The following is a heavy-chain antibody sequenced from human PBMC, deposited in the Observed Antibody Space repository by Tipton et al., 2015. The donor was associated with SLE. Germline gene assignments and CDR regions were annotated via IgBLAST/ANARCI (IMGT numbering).Heavy chain of an antibody. J-gene: IGHJ4*02. V-gene: IGHV4-38-2*02. CDR2: IYLSGST. Sequence: TLSLTCTVSGYSISSGYYWGWIRQPPGKGLEWIGSIYLSGSTYYNPSLKSRVTISVDTSKNQFSLNLTSVTAADTAVYYCAGYRDILWGQGSLVTVSS. CDR3: AGYRDIL. D-gene: IGHD2-15*01. CDR1: GYSISSGYY.